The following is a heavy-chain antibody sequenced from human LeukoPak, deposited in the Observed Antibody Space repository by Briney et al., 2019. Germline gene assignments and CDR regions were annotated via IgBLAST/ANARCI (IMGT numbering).Heavy chain of an antibody. CDR1: GGSFSGYY. CDR2: INNSGST. Sequence: PSETLSLTCAVYGGSFSGYYWSWIRQPPGKGLEWIGEINNSGSTNYNPSLKSRVNISVDTSKNQFSLKLSSVTAADTAVYYCARGPVAEYCSGGSCYSEGFDFDYWGQGTLVTVSS. CDR3: ARGPVAEYCSGGSCYSEGFDFDY. D-gene: IGHD2-15*01. J-gene: IGHJ4*02. V-gene: IGHV4-34*01.